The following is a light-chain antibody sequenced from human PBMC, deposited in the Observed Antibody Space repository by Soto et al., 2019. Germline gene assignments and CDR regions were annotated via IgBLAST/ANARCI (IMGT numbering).Light chain of an antibody. CDR1: QSVSGN. J-gene: IGKJ5*01. Sequence: EIVMTQSPATLSVSPGERATLSCRASQSVSGNLAWYQQKPGQAPRLLIYGASARATGISDRFTGSGSGTDFTLTITTLEPEDFAVYYCQQRSNWPPITFGQGTRLEIK. V-gene: IGKV3D-15*01. CDR3: QQRSNWPPIT. CDR2: GAS.